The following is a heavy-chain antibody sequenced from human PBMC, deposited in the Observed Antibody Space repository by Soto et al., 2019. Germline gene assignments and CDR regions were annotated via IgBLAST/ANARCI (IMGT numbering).Heavy chain of an antibody. CDR1: GGTFSSYA. J-gene: IGHJ5*02. Sequence: ASVKVSCKASGGTFSSYAISWVRQAPGQGLEWMGGIIPIFGTANYAQKFQGRVTITADESTSTAYMELSSLRSEDTAVYYCARGDSSGYYLYNWFDPWGQGTLVTVSS. V-gene: IGHV1-69*13. CDR2: IIPIFGTA. D-gene: IGHD3-22*01. CDR3: ARGDSSGYYLYNWFDP.